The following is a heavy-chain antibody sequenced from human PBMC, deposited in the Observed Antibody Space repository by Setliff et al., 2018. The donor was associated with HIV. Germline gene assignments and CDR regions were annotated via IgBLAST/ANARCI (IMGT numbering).Heavy chain of an antibody. J-gene: IGHJ6*03. CDR3: ARHSPVTTEDYMDV. CDR2: IYHSGAT. V-gene: IGHV4-39*01. Sequence: SETLSLTCTVSGGSISSYYWGWIRQPPGKGLEWVGSIYHSGATYFTPSLKSRVTLSVDTSKNQFFLRLTSVSAADTGLYFCARHSPVTTEDYMDVWGKGTTVTVSS. CDR1: GGSISSYY. D-gene: IGHD4-17*01.